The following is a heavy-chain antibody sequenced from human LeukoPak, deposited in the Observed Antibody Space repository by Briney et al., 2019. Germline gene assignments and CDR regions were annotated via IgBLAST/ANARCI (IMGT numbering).Heavy chain of an antibody. CDR2: ISGSGGST. D-gene: IGHD1-26*01. Sequence: GGSLRLSCAASGFTFSDHYIDWVRQAPGKGLEWVSAISGSGGSTYYADSVKGRFTISRDNSKNTLYLQMNSLRAEDTAVYYCAKGEVAYCYYMDVWGKGTTVTVSS. CDR1: GFTFSDHY. V-gene: IGHV3-23*01. CDR3: AKGEVAYCYYMDV. J-gene: IGHJ6*03.